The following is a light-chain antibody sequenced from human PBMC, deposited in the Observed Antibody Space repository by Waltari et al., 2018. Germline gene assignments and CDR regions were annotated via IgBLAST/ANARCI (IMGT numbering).Light chain of an antibody. CDR2: SAS. J-gene: IGKJ3*01. V-gene: IGKV4-1*01. Sequence: DSVMTQSPDSLAVSLGERATINCKSSQSVLHNSFNRNYLAWYQHKPGQPPKLLIYSASTRASGVPDRFSGSGFGSDFTRTISNLQAEDVSVYYCHQYLRPPFTVGPGTHVEI. CDR1: QSVLHNSFNRNY. CDR3: HQYLRPPFT.